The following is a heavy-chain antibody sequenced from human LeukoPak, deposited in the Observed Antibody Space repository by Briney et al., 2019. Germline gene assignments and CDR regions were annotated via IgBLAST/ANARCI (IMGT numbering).Heavy chain of an antibody. CDR3: ARDDIYYDSSGYYYGLEY. Sequence: GGSLRLSCAASGFTFSSYAMSWVRQAPGKGLEWVSAISGSGGSTYYADSVKGRFTISRDNSKNTLYLQMNSQRAEDTAVYYCARDDIYYDSSGYYYGLEYWGQGTLVTVSS. CDR1: GFTFSSYA. J-gene: IGHJ4*02. CDR2: ISGSGGST. D-gene: IGHD3-22*01. V-gene: IGHV3-23*01.